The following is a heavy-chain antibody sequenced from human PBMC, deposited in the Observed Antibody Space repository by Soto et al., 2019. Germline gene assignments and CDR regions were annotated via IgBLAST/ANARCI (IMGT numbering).Heavy chain of an antibody. CDR2: ISNNGGST. V-gene: IGHV3-64D*06. D-gene: IGHD3-22*01. Sequence: LRLSCLASRFTFSNYPMHWVHQAPGKGLEYVSTISNNGGSTYYADSVKGRFTISRDNSKNTLYLQMSSLRPEDTAVYYCVKYYYDSSGYYGLNAFDIWGQGTMVTVSS. J-gene: IGHJ3*02. CDR3: VKYYYDSSGYYGLNAFDI. CDR1: RFTFSNYP.